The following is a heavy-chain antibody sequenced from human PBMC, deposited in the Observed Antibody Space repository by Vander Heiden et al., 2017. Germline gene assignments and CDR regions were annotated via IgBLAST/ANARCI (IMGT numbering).Heavy chain of an antibody. V-gene: IGHV3-30*18. D-gene: IGHD4-17*01. CDR1: GFTFSSYG. Sequence: VPLRECGEGLVLPGWSLRLSCAASGFTFSSYGLHWVRPAPGKGTEWVAVISYDGSNKYYADSVKGRFTISRDNSKNTLYLQMNSLRAEDTAVYYCAKDRPEYGDYDWFDPWGQGTLVTVSS. CDR2: ISYDGSNK. CDR3: AKDRPEYGDYDWFDP. J-gene: IGHJ5*02.